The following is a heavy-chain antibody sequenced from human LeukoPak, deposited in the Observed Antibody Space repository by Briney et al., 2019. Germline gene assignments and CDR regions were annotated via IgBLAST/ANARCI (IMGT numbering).Heavy chain of an antibody. CDR2: MNPNSGNT. Sequence: ASGKVSCKASGYTFTSYDINWVRQATGQGLEWMGWMNPNSGNTGYAQKFQGRVTMTRNTSISTAYMELSSLRSEDTAVYYCARGGSSGWYVDYWGQGTLVTVSS. CDR1: GYTFTSYD. J-gene: IGHJ4*02. CDR3: ARGGSSGWYVDY. D-gene: IGHD6-19*01. V-gene: IGHV1-8*01.